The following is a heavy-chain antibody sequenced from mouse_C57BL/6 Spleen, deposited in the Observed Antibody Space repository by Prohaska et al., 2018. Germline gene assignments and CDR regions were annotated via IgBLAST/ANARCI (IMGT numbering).Heavy chain of an antibody. Sequence: EVQLLETGGGLVQPGGSRGLSCEGSGFTFSGFWMSWVRQTPGKTLEWIGDINSDGSAINYAPSIKDRFTIFRDNDKSSLYLQISKLRSEDTATYFCMRCSNYREVDVWGTGTKVTVSS. CDR3: MRCSNYREVDV. CDR2: INSDGSAI. V-gene: IGHV11-2*01. CDR1: GFTFSGFW. D-gene: IGHD2-5*01. J-gene: IGHJ1*03.